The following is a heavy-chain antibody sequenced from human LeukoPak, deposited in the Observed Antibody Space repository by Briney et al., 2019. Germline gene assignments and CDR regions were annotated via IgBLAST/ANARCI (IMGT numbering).Heavy chain of an antibody. CDR3: ARRGESISWYTDS. J-gene: IGHJ5*01. CDR1: GYSFTNYW. V-gene: IGHV5-51*01. Sequence: GESLKISCEASGYSFTNYWIGWVRQMPGKGLEWMGIIYPGDSDTRYSPSFQGQVTISADKSISTAYLQWSSLRASDTAMYYCARRGESISWYTDSWGQGTLVTVSS. CDR2: IYPGDSDT. D-gene: IGHD6-13*01.